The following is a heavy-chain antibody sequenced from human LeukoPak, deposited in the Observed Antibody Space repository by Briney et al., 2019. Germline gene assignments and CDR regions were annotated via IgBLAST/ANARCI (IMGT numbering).Heavy chain of an antibody. CDR3: ARDRRATVTSLRGYWYFDL. CDR1: GGSISSGGYY. V-gene: IGHV4-31*03. CDR2: IYYSGST. D-gene: IGHD4-17*01. Sequence: SETLSLTCTVSGGSISSGGYYWSWIRQHPGKGLEWIVYIYYSGSTYYNPSLKSRVTISVDTSKNQFSLKLSSVTAADPAVYYCARDRRATVTSLRGYWYFDLWGRGTLVTVSS. J-gene: IGHJ2*01.